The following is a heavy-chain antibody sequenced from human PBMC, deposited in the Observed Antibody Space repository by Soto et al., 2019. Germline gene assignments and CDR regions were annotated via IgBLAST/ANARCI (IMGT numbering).Heavy chain of an antibody. CDR2: ISGYNGDT. CDR1: GYTFTRYG. Sequence: ASVKASSKASGYTFTRYGISWVRQAPGQGLEWMGWISGYNGDTKYAQKFQGRVTMTVDTSTTTAYMELRSLTSDDRAVYYCAKNGQPPYYYYRMDVWGQVITVTVS. D-gene: IGHD2-8*01. V-gene: IGHV1-18*01. J-gene: IGHJ6*02. CDR3: AKNGQPPYYYYRMDV.